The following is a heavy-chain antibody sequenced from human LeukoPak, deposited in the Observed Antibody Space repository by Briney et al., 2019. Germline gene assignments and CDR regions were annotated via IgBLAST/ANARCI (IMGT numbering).Heavy chain of an antibody. J-gene: IGHJ4*02. CDR2: IYSGGST. CDR3: ARDRGRGYSYGPGY. Sequence: GGSLRLSCAASGFTVSSNYMSWVRQAPGKGLEWVPVIYSGGSTYYADSVKGRFTISRDNSKNTLYLQMNSLRAEDTAVYYCARDRGRGYSYGPGYWGQGTLVTVSS. V-gene: IGHV3-66*01. CDR1: GFTVSSNY. D-gene: IGHD5-18*01.